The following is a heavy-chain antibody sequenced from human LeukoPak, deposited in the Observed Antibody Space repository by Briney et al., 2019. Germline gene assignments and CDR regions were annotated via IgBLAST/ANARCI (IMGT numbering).Heavy chain of an antibody. J-gene: IGHJ6*03. CDR3: AKDKAADYYYMDV. D-gene: IGHD6-25*01. Sequence: PGGSLRLSCAASGFTFDDYAMHWVRQAPGKGLEWVPGISWNSGSIGYADSVKGRFTISRDNAKNSLYLQMNSLRAEDTALYYCAKDKAADYYYMDVWGKGTTVTVSS. V-gene: IGHV3-9*01. CDR1: GFTFDDYA. CDR2: ISWNSGSI.